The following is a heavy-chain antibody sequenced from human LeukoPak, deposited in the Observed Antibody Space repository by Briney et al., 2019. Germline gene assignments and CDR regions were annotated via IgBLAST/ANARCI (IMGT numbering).Heavy chain of an antibody. CDR2: FDPEDGET. V-gene: IGHV1-24*01. CDR1: GYTLTELS. D-gene: IGHD2-2*01. CDR3: ATGSIVVVPAATTYFDY. Sequence: ASVKVSCKVSGYTLTELSMHWVRQAPGKGLEWMGGFDPEDGETIYAQKFQGRVTMTEDTSTDTAYMELSSLRSEDTAVYYCATGSIVVVPAATTYFDYWGQGTLVTVSS. J-gene: IGHJ4*02.